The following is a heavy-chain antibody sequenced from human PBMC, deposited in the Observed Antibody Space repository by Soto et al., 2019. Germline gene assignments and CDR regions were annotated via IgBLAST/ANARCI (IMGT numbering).Heavy chain of an antibody. D-gene: IGHD2-8*02. CDR1: GGSISSNY. V-gene: IGHV4-59*12. Sequence: PSETLSLTCTVSGGSISSNYGSWIRQPPGKGLEWIGYVYYSGSTNYNPSLESRVTISVDTSKNQFSLKLTSVTAADTAVYYCARDKITGLFDYWGQGTLVTVSS. CDR3: ARDKITGLFDY. J-gene: IGHJ4*02. CDR2: VYYSGST.